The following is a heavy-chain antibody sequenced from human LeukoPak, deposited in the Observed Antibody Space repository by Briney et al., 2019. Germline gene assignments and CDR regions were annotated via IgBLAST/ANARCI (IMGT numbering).Heavy chain of an antibody. D-gene: IGHD1-14*01. CDR3: ARGGRNLDS. CDR1: GFTFSNYW. V-gene: IGHV3-7*01. CDR2: IKVDGSEK. J-gene: IGHJ4*02. Sequence: GGSLRLSCAASGFTFSNYWMSWVRQAPGKGLEWVANIKVDGSEKNYVDSVKGRLTISRDNAKNSLYLQMNSLRAEDTAVYYCARGGRNLDSWGQGTLVTVSS.